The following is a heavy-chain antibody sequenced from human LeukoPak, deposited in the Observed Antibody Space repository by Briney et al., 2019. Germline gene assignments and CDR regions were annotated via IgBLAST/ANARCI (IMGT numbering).Heavy chain of an antibody. V-gene: IGHV3-30*18. CDR2: ISYDGSNK. CDR1: GFTFSSYG. CDR3: AKDMGHGSARYLDY. D-gene: IGHD3-10*01. Sequence: GGSLRLSCAASGFTFSSYGMHWVRQAPGKGLEWVAVISYDGSNKYYADSVKGRFTISRDNSKNTLYLQMNSLRAEDTAVYYCAKDMGHGSARYLDYWGQGTLVTVPS. J-gene: IGHJ4*02.